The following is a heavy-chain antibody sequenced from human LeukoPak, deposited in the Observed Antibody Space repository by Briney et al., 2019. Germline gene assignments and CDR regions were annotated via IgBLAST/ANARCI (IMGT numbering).Heavy chain of an antibody. CDR3: ARDPSSLRDSFDY. V-gene: IGHV3-7*01. J-gene: IGHJ4*02. CDR2: IKEDGSEK. Sequence: GGSLRLSCAASGFTFGSYWMNWVRQVPGKGLEWVANIKEDGSEKYYVDSAKGRFTISRDNAKNSLFLQMNSLRAEDTAVYYCARDPSSLRDSFDYWGQGTLVTVSS. CDR1: GFTFGSYW.